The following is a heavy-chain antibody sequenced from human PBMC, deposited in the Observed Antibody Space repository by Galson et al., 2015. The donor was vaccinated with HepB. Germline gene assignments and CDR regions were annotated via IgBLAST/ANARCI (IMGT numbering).Heavy chain of an antibody. CDR1: GDGVSNNHVA. J-gene: IGHJ3*02. CDR3: ARGAYSSFDI. D-gene: IGHD2-15*01. V-gene: IGHV6-1*01. Sequence: CAISGDGVSNNHVAWYWIRQSPSRRLEWLGRMYRGSTQYAASVRGRIAINSDTSTNQFSLQLRSVTPEDKGLYYCARGAYSSFDIWGQGTIVTVSS. CDR2: MYRGST.